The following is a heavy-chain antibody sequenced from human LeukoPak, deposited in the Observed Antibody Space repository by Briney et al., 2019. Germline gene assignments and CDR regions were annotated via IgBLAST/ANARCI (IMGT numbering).Heavy chain of an antibody. CDR1: GFTFSAFG. CDR3: TKDYCGKFCSAV. V-gene: IGHV3-23*01. Sequence: GGSLRLSCAASGFTFSAFGMNWVRQVPGKGLEWVSTITKSGDSTYYVDSVKGRFTISRDNSKNTLYLQMNSLRAEDTAKYYCTKDYCGKFCSAVWGQGTTVTVSS. J-gene: IGHJ6*02. CDR2: ITKSGDST. D-gene: IGHD3-9*01.